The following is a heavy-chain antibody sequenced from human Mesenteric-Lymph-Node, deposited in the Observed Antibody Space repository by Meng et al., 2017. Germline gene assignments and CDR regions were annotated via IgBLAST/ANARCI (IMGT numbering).Heavy chain of an antibody. V-gene: IGHV1-2*02. CDR3: ARRCSGGNCYYFDP. Sequence: ASVKVSCKASGYNFAGNYMHWVRQAPGQGLEWMGWINPNSGGTKYAQNFQGRVTMTRDTSTSTVYMELSSLASDDTGIYYCARRCSGGNCYYFDPWGQGTLVTVSS. J-gene: IGHJ5*02. CDR2: INPNSGGT. CDR1: GYNFAGNY. D-gene: IGHD2-15*01.